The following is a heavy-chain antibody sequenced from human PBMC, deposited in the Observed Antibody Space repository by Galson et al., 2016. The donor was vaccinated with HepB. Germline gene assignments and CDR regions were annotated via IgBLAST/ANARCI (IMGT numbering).Heavy chain of an antibody. CDR2: IYSGGST. D-gene: IGHD2-8*02. CDR1: GFTVSSNY. V-gene: IGHV3-66*01. Sequence: SLRLSCAASGFTVSSNYMSWVRQAPGKGLEWVSVIYSGGSTHYADSVRGRFTISRDNSKNTLYLQMNSLRADDTAAYYCARTRSHWYYFDYWGQGTLVTVSS. CDR3: ARTRSHWYYFDY. J-gene: IGHJ4*02.